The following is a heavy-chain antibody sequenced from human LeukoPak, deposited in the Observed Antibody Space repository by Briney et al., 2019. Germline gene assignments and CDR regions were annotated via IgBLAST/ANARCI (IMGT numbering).Heavy chain of an antibody. Sequence: SETLSLTCTVSGGSISSSSYYWGWIRQPPGKGLEWIGSIYYSGSTYYNPSLKSRVTMSADTPKNQFSLNLSSVTAADTAVYYCARNLAAAGIDYWGQGTLVTVSS. CDR1: GGSISSSSYY. V-gene: IGHV4-39*07. CDR3: ARNLAAAGIDY. D-gene: IGHD6-13*01. CDR2: IYYSGST. J-gene: IGHJ4*02.